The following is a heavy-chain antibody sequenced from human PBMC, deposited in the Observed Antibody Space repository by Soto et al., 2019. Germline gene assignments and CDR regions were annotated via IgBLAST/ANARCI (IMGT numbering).Heavy chain of an antibody. CDR1: GGSVTPRSYY. CDR2: VSYRGRS. Sequence: SAPLSPPCPAHGGSVTPRSYYWGWIRKSQGKGLEWIGCVSYRGRSYSKSSVKSRVTISVDTSKNQFSLNFNSVTASDTALYYCVSQRTTVLSQADSDV. D-gene: IGHD4-17*01. J-gene: IGHJ6*01. V-gene: IGHV4-39*01. CDR3: VSQRTTVLSQADSDV.